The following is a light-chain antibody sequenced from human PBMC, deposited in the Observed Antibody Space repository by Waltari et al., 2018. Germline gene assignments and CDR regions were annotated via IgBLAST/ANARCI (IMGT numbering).Light chain of an antibody. J-gene: IGLJ3*02. CDR3: QTWGTGIRV. Sequence: QLVLTQSPSASASLGASVKLTCPLSSGHSNSAIPWHQQQPEKGPRYLMKLNSDGTHNKGDGIPDRFSGSSSGAERYLTISSLQSEDEADYYCQTWGTGIRVFGGGTKLTVL. CDR1: SGHSNSA. V-gene: IGLV4-69*01. CDR2: LNSDGTH.